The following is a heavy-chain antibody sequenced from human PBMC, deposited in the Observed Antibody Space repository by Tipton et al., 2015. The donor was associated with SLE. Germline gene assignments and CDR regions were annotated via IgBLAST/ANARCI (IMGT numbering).Heavy chain of an antibody. CDR1: GGSFSGYY. J-gene: IGHJ6*02. D-gene: IGHD5-18*01. CDR2: INHRGST. Sequence: TLSLTCAVSGGSFSGYYWSWIRQPPGKGLEWIGEINHRGSTNYKLSLKSRFTISVDTSKKQFSLKMSAATAADTAVYYCGREGYSVGLGGMDVLGQGTTVTVSS. CDR3: GREGYSVGLGGMDV. V-gene: IGHV4-34*01.